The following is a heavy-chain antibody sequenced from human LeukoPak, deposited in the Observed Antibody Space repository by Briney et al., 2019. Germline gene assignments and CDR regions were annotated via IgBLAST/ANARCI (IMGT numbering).Heavy chain of an antibody. J-gene: IGHJ6*03. Sequence: PSQTLSLTCTVSGDSISSGDYYWSWIRQPAGKGLEWIGRISSSGSTNYNPSLKSRVTISVDTSKNQFSLKVTSVIAADTAVYYCARERTVDPYMDVWGKGTTVTVFS. V-gene: IGHV4-61*02. D-gene: IGHD4-23*01. CDR3: ARERTVDPYMDV. CDR2: ISSSGST. CDR1: GDSISSGDYY.